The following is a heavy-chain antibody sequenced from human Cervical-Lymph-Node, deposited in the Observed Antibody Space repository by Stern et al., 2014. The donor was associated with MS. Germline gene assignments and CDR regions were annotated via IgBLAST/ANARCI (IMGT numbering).Heavy chain of an antibody. CDR3: AHRTAGPFDY. CDR1: GFSLSTSGLG. J-gene: IGHJ4*02. Sequence: QITLKESGPALVKPTQTLTLTCTFSGFSLSTSGLGVGWIRQPPGEALEWLGYIYWDDQKRYSPSLKSRLTITKDTSKNQVVLTLTNVDPVDTATYYCAHRTAGPFDYWGQGTLVTVSS. V-gene: IGHV2-5*02. CDR2: IYWDDQK.